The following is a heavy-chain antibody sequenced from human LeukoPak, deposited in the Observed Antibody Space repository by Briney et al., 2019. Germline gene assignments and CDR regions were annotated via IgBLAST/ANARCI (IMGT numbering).Heavy chain of an antibody. CDR3: ARGPRPLRVVAATGPLGY. D-gene: IGHD2-15*01. CDR1: GYTFTSYD. CDR2: MNPNSGNT. Sequence: ASVTVSCKASGYTFTSYDINWVRQATGQGLEWMGWMNPNSGNTGYAQKFQGRVTMTRNTSISTAYMELSSLRSEDTAVYYCARGPRPLRVVAATGPLGYWGQGTLVTVSS. J-gene: IGHJ4*02. V-gene: IGHV1-8*01.